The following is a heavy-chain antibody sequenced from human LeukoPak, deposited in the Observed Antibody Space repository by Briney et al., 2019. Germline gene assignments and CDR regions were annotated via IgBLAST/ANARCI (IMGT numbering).Heavy chain of an antibody. D-gene: IGHD1-26*01. CDR3: TTEHTLGKVGAIDY. CDR2: IKRKADGGTT. J-gene: IGHJ4*02. CDR1: VFTFSNAL. Sequence: GGSLRLSCAASVFTFSNALMSWVRHAPAKGLEWVGRIKRKADGGTTDYAAPVKDRFTISRDDSKNTLYLQMNSLKAEDTAVYYCTTEHTLGKVGAIDYWGQGTLGTVSS. V-gene: IGHV3-15*01.